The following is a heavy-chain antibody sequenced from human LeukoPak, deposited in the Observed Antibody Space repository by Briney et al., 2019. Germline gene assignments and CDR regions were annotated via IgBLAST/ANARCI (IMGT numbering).Heavy chain of an antibody. CDR3: ARITSYDYVWGSYRQDWFDP. V-gene: IGHV4-38-2*01. J-gene: IGHJ5*02. CDR2: IYHSGST. CDR1: GYPISSGYY. D-gene: IGHD3-16*02. Sequence: PSETLSLTCAVSGYPISSGYYWGWIRQPPGKGLEWIGSIYHSGSTYYNPSLKSRVTISVDTSKNQFSLKLSSVTAADTAVYYCARITSYDYVWGSYRQDWFDPWGQGTLVTVSS.